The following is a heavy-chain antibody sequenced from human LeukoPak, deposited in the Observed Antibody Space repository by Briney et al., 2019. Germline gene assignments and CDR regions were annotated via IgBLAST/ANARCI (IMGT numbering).Heavy chain of an antibody. CDR3: TTSGGNWDYFDY. D-gene: IGHD7-27*01. J-gene: IGHJ4*02. CDR1: GFYFINSW. CDR2: IKRKSDDETT. V-gene: IGHV3-15*01. Sequence: GGSLRLSCAGSGFYFINSWISWVRQPPGKGLEWVGHIKRKSDDETTNYAAPVKGRFSISRDDSKNTVYLQMNSLRIEDTGVYYCTTSGGNWDYFDYWGQGTLVTVSS.